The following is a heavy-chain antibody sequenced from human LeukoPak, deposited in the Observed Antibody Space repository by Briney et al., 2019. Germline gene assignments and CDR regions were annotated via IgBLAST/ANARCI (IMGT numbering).Heavy chain of an antibody. V-gene: IGHV3-15*01. CDR2: IKSKTDGGTT. CDR3: TLSQYQLPLSAYGGDY. D-gene: IGHD2-2*01. Sequence: GESLRLSCAASGFTFSNAWMSWVRQAPGKGLEWVGRIKSKTDGGTTDYAAPVKGRFTISRDDSKNTLYLQMNSLKTEDTAVYYCTLSQYQLPLSAYGGDYWGQGTLVTVSS. CDR1: GFTFSNAW. J-gene: IGHJ4*02.